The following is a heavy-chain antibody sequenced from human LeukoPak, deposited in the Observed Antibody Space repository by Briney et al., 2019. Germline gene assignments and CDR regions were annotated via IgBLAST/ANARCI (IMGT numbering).Heavy chain of an antibody. J-gene: IGHJ3*02. D-gene: IGHD3-10*02. CDR3: ATDQYVRADAFDI. CDR2: FDPEDGEA. V-gene: IGHV1-24*01. CDR1: GYTLTELS. Sequence: ASVKVSCKVSGYTLTELSMHWVRQAPGKGLEWMGGFDPEDGEAIYAQKFQGRVTMTEDTSTDTAYMELSSLRSEDTAVYYCATDQYVRADAFDIWGQGTMVTVSS.